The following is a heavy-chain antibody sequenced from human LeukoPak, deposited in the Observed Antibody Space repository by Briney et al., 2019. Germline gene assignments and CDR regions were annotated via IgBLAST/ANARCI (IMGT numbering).Heavy chain of an antibody. Sequence: SETLSLTCTVSGGSIRGNSHYWGWIRQPPGKGLEWIGIIYYSGSTYYNAFLKSRVTISIDTSKNQFSLKLSSVTAADTAVFFCTRVDGVTNAFAIDSWGQGTLVTVSS. CDR3: TRVDGVTNAFAIDS. J-gene: IGHJ4*02. V-gene: IGHV4-39*07. CDR1: GGSIRGNSHY. CDR2: IYYSGST. D-gene: IGHD2-21*01.